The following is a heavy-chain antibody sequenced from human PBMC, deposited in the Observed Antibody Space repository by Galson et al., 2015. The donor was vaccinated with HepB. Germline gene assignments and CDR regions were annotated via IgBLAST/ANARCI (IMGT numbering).Heavy chain of an antibody. CDR2: INPLFGTA. V-gene: IGHV1-69*06. CDR3: ATNAARGIFFEF. J-gene: IGHJ4*02. CDR1: GTMFSGFG. D-gene: IGHD3-10*01. Sequence: SVKVSCKASGTMFSGFGTSWVRQAPGHGLEWMGEINPLFGTANYAQKFQVRVTITADRSTSTAYMELSSLRSEDTAMYYCATNAARGIFFEFWGQGTLVTVSS.